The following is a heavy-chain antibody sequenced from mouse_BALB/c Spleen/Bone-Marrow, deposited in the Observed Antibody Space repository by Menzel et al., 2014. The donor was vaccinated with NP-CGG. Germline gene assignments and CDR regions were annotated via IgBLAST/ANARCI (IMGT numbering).Heavy chain of an antibody. CDR2: ISSGGGST. CDR1: GFAFSSYD. CDR3: ARHGTTATFFAY. J-gene: IGHJ3*01. D-gene: IGHD1-2*01. V-gene: IGHV5-12-1*01. Sequence: EVNVVESGGGLVKPGGSLKLSCAAPGFAFSSYDMSWVRQTPEKRLEWVAYISSGGGSTYYPDTVKGRFTISRDNAKNTLYLQMSSLKSEDTAMYYCARHGTTATFFAYWGQGTLVTVSA.